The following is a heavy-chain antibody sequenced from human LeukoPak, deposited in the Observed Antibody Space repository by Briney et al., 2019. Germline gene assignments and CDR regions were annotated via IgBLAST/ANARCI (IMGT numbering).Heavy chain of an antibody. V-gene: IGHV4-59*01. CDR3: ARVTTVTTCAGCRGMDV. J-gene: IGHJ6*04. D-gene: IGHD4-17*01. CDR1: GGSISSYY. Sequence: SETLSLTCTVSGGSISSYYWSWIRQPPGKGLEWIGYIYYSGSTNYNPSLKSRVTISVDTSKNQFSLKLSSVTAADTAVYYCARVTTVTTCAGCRGMDVWGKGTTVTVSS. CDR2: IYYSGST.